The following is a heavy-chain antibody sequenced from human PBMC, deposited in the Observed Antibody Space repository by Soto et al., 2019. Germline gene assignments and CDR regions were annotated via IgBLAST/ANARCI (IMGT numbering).Heavy chain of an antibody. Sequence: QVQLVQSGAEVKKPGSSVKVSCKASGGTFSSYSINWVRQAPGQGLEWMGEIIPIFGTANYAQKFQGRVTITADESTSTADMELSSLRSEDTAVYYCARDGGRHSGGIDYWGQGPLVTVSS. D-gene: IGHD1-26*01. V-gene: IGHV1-69*01. CDR1: GGTFSSYS. CDR2: IIPIFGTA. CDR3: ARDGGRHSGGIDY. J-gene: IGHJ4*02.